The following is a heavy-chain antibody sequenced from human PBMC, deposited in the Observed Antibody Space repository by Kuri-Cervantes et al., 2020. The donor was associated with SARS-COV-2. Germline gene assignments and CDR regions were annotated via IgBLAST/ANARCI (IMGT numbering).Heavy chain of an antibody. D-gene: IGHD2-15*01. J-gene: IGHJ4*02. CDR3: AKLFGVMVAGTLDY. Sequence: GGSLRLSCAASGFTFSSYAMTWVRQAPGKGLEWVSGLGGSGDVTYYADSVKGRFTISRDNSNNTLYLQRNSLRGEDTAVYYCAKLFGVMVAGTLDYWGQGTLVTVSS. V-gene: IGHV3-23*01. CDR1: GFTFSSYA. CDR2: LGGSGDVT.